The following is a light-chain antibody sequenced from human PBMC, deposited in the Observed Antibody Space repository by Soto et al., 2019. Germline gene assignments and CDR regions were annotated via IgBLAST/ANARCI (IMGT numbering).Light chain of an antibody. Sequence: QSALTQPPSASGSPGQSVTISCTGTSSDVGGYNYVSWYQQHPGKAPKLMIYEVSKRPSGVPDRFSGSKSGNTASLTVSELQAEDEADYYCSSYAGSNNLEVFGGGTKLTVL. J-gene: IGLJ2*01. V-gene: IGLV2-8*01. CDR3: SSYAGSNNLEV. CDR1: SSDVGGYNY. CDR2: EVS.